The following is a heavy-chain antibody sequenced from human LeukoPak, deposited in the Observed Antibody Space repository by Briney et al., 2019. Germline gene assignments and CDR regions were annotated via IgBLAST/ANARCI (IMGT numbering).Heavy chain of an antibody. V-gene: IGHV4-39*07. CDR2: IYYSGST. Sequence: SETLSLTCSVSGGSISSSSYYWGWIRQPPGKGLEWIGSIYYSGSTYYNPSLKSRVTISVDTSKNQFSLKLSSVTAADTAVYYCARGVVPAYRDIVVVTAKDAFDIWGQGTMVTVSS. D-gene: IGHD2-21*02. J-gene: IGHJ3*02. CDR3: ARGVVPAYRDIVVVTAKDAFDI. CDR1: GGSISSSSYY.